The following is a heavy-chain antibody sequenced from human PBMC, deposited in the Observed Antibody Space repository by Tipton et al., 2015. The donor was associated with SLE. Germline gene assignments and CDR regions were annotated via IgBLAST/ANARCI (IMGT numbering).Heavy chain of an antibody. CDR3: ARGLNYYDSSGYYPFYYMDV. CDR1: GGSFSASY. J-gene: IGHJ6*03. D-gene: IGHD3-22*01. Sequence: TLSLTCAVYGGSFSASYWSWIRQTPGKGLEWIGEINHSGSTNYNPSLKSRVTISVDTSKNQFSLKLSSVTAADTAVYYCARGLNYYDSSGYYPFYYMDVWGKGTTVTVSS. V-gene: IGHV4-34*01. CDR2: INHSGST.